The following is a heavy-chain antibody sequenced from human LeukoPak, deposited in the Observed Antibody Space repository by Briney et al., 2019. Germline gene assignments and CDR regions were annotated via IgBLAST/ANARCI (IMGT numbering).Heavy chain of an antibody. CDR2: IWYDGSNK. V-gene: IGHV3-33*01. Sequence: GGSLRLSCAASGFTFSSYGMHWVRQAPGKGLEWVAVIWYDGSNKYYADSVKGRFTISRDNSKNTLYLQMNSLRAEDTAVYYCARVSTTRIGPLDYWGQGTLVTVSS. J-gene: IGHJ4*02. D-gene: IGHD4-11*01. CDR3: ARVSTTRIGPLDY. CDR1: GFTFSSYG.